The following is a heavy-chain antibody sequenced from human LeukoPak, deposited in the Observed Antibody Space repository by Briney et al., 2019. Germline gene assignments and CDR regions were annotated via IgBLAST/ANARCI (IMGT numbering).Heavy chain of an antibody. CDR2: IWYDGSNK. D-gene: IGHD5-18*01. V-gene: IGHV3-33*01. CDR1: GFTFSSYG. CDR3: ARDTAMANFDY. Sequence: GRSMRLSCAAYGFTFSSYGMHWVRQAPGKGLEWVAVIWYDGSNKYYADSVKGRFTISRDNSKNTLYLQMNSLRAEDTAVYYCARDTAMANFDYWGQGTLVTVSS. J-gene: IGHJ4*02.